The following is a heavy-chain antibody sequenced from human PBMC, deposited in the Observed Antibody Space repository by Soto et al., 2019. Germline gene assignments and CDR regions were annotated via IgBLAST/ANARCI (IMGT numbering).Heavy chain of an antibody. Sequence: EGQLVESGGGFVQPGRSLRLSCAGSGFIFDDFALHWVRQAPGKGLEWVSGISWNSDSIDYADAVKGRFTISRDNAKNSLYLQMNSLRVEDTALYYCTKVGGLYDFWSGPLHFDLWGQGTLVTVSS. CDR3: TKVGGLYDFWSGPLHFDL. D-gene: IGHD3-3*01. CDR2: ISWNSDSI. J-gene: IGHJ4*02. V-gene: IGHV3-9*01. CDR1: GFIFDDFA.